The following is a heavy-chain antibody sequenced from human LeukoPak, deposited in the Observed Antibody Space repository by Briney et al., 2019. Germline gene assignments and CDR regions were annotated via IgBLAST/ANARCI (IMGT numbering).Heavy chain of an antibody. Sequence: GGSLRLSCAAFGFTFSDYYMSWIRQAPGKGLEWVSYISSSSSYTNYADSVKGRFTISRDNAKNSLYLQMNSLRAEDTAVYYCARDLVDYYDSSANNWFDPWGQGTLVTVSS. V-gene: IGHV3-11*06. D-gene: IGHD3-22*01. J-gene: IGHJ5*02. CDR3: ARDLVDYYDSSANNWFDP. CDR2: ISSSSSYT. CDR1: GFTFSDYY.